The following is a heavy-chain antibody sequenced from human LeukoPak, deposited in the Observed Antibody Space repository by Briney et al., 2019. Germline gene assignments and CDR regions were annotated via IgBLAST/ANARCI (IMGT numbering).Heavy chain of an antibody. V-gene: IGHV4-34*01. D-gene: IGHD2-2*02. Sequence: SETLSLTCAVYGGSFSGYYWSWIRQPPGKGLEWIGEINHSGSTNYNPSLKSRVTISLDTSKNQFSLNLNSVTAADTAVYYCARTGYCSSASCYTASRPYYYYMDVWGKGTTVTVSS. CDR2: INHSGST. CDR3: ARTGYCSSASCYTASRPYYYYMDV. CDR1: GGSFSGYY. J-gene: IGHJ6*03.